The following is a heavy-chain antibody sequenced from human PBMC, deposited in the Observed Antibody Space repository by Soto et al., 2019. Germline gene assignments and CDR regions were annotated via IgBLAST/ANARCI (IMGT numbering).Heavy chain of an antibody. J-gene: IGHJ4*02. CDR3: AKDHLTTTVTTVGY. CDR1: GFTFSNYG. CDR2: ISYHGSDK. V-gene: IGHV3-30*18. D-gene: IGHD4-17*01. Sequence: QVQLVESGGGVVQPGRSLRLSCAAPGFTFSNYGMHWVRQAPGKGLEWVAVISYHGSDKYYADSVKGRFTISRDNSKNTLYLQMDSLRAEDTGVYYCAKDHLTTTVTTVGYWGQGTLVTVSS.